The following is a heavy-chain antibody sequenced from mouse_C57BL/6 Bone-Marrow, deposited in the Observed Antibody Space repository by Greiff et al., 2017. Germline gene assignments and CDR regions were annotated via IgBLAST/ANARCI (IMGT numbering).Heavy chain of an antibody. D-gene: IGHD2-2*01. J-gene: IGHJ4*01. CDR1: GYTFTSYW. CDR2: IYPSDSET. V-gene: IGHV1-61*01. CDR3: ARYGYDRDY. Sequence: QVQLQQPGAELVRPGSSVKLSCKASGYTFTSYWMDWVKQRPGQGLEWIGNIYPSDSETHYNQKFKDKATLTVDKSSSIAYMQLSSLTSEDSAVYYCARYGYDRDYWGQGTSVTVSS.